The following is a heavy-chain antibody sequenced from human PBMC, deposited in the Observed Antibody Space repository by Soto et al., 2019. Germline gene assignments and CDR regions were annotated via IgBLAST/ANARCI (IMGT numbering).Heavy chain of an antibody. V-gene: IGHV3-33*01. J-gene: IGHJ4*02. CDR1: GFTFSSYG. CDR2: IWYDGSNK. D-gene: IGHD6-13*01. Sequence: PGGSLRLSCAASGFTFSSYGMHWVRQAPGKGLEWVAVIWYDGSNKYYADSVKGRFTISRDNSKNTLYLQMNSLRAEDTAVYYCARGRTMQQLTPYYFDYWGQGTLVTVSS. CDR3: ARGRTMQQLTPYYFDY.